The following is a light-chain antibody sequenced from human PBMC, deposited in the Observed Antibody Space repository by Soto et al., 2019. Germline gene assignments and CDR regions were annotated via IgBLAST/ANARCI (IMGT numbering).Light chain of an antibody. V-gene: IGKV3-20*01. CDR3: QQYTGPPVT. CDR2: GAS. Sequence: DILLTQSPGTLSLSPGERATLSCRASQSLRGNYLAWFQQKAGQPPRLVIYGASSRATGIPDRFSGSGSGTDFTLTSSRLEPEDFAVYYCQQYTGPPVTFGQGTRLDIK. J-gene: IGKJ5*01. CDR1: QSLRGNY.